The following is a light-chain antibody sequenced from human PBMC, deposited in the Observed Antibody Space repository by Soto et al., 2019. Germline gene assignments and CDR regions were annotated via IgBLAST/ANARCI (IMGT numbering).Light chain of an antibody. J-gene: IGKJ5*01. CDR2: DAT. CDR1: QTISSW. CDR3: QQHSNWPLT. Sequence: IGITRSPSTLSASVRDRVTITCRASQTISSWLAWYQQKPGKAPKLLIYDATSLESGVPSRFSGSGSGTEFTLTISSLEPEDSALYFCQQHSNWPLTFGQGTRLEIK. V-gene: IGKV1-5*01.